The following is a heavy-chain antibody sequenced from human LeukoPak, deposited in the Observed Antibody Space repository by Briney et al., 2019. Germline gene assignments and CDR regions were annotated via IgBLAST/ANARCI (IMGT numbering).Heavy chain of an antibody. V-gene: IGHV4-59*01. Sequence: SETLSLTCTVSGGSISSYYWSWIRQPPGKGLEWIGYIYYSGSTNYNPSLKSRVTISVDTSKNQFSLKLSSVTAADTAVYYCARVVVPAAALYFDYWGQGTLVTVSS. D-gene: IGHD2-2*01. CDR1: GGSISSYY. CDR2: IYYSGST. J-gene: IGHJ4*02. CDR3: ARVVVPAAALYFDY.